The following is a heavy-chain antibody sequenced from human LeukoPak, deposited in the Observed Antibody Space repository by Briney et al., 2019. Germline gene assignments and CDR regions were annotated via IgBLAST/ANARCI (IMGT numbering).Heavy chain of an antibody. CDR1: GGSITHYY. D-gene: IGHD3-3*01. V-gene: IGHV4-4*09. Sequence: SETLSLTCTVSGGSITHYYWNWMRQPPRGVLEWIGYILKSGSSNYNPSLKSRVTISLDTSQNQFSLNLRSVTAADTAVYYCASGEDSAKTAYWGQGTLVTVSS. CDR2: ILKSGSS. CDR3: ASGEDSAKTAY. J-gene: IGHJ4*02.